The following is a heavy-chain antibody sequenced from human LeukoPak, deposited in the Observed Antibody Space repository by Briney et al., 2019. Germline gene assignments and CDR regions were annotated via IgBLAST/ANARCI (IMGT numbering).Heavy chain of an antibody. CDR3: TKRPFSGYFDY. Sequence: GGSLRLSCAASGFTFSSNAMSWVRQAPGKGLEWVSALSGGGDSTYYADSVKGRFTISRDNSKNTLYLQMNSLRAEDTAVYYCTKRPFSGYFDYWGQGTLVTVSS. V-gene: IGHV3-23*01. D-gene: IGHD6-25*01. J-gene: IGHJ4*02. CDR2: LSGGGDST. CDR1: GFTFSSNA.